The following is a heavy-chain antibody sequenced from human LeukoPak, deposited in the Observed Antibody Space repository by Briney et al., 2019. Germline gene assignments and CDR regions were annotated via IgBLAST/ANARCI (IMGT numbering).Heavy chain of an antibody. CDR2: IIPILGIA. Sequence: ASVKVSCKASGGTFSSYTISWLRQAPGQGLEWMGRIIPILGIANYAQKFQGRVTITADKSTSTAYMELSSLRSEDTAVYYCARASGSYVGQFDYWGQGTLVTVSS. J-gene: IGHJ4*02. CDR1: GGTFSSYT. CDR3: ARASGSYVGQFDY. D-gene: IGHD1-26*01. V-gene: IGHV1-69*02.